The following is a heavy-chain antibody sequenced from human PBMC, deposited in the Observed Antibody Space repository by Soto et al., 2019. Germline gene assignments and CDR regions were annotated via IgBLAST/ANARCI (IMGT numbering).Heavy chain of an antibody. CDR2: ISYDGSNK. D-gene: IGHD6-13*01. CDR3: ARSWQQLTVSWFDP. J-gene: IGHJ5*02. V-gene: IGHV3-30-3*01. Sequence: LRLSCAASGFTFSSYAMHWVRQAPGKRLEWVAVISYDGSNKYYADSVKGRFTISRDNSKNTLYLQMNSLRAEDTAVYYCARSWQQLTVSWFDPWGQGTLVTVSS. CDR1: GFTFSSYA.